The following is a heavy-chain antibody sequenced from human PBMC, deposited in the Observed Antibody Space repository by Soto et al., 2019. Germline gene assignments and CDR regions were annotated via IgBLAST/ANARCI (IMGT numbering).Heavy chain of an antibody. J-gene: IGHJ5*02. CDR1: GGSFSGYY. D-gene: IGHD3-3*01. CDR3: ARRCLEWLNWFDP. V-gene: IGHV4-34*01. Sequence: QVQLQQWGAGLLKPSETLSLTCAVYGGSFSGYYWSWIRQPPGKGLEWIGEINHSGSTNYNPSLKSRVTISVDTSKNQFSLKLSSVTAADTAVYYCARRCLEWLNWFDPWGQGTLVTVSS. CDR2: INHSGST.